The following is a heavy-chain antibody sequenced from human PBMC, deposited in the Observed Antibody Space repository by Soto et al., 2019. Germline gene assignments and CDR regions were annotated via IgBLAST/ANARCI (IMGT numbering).Heavy chain of an antibody. CDR1: GGSFSGYY. CDR2: INHSGST. V-gene: IGHV4-34*01. J-gene: IGHJ6*03. CDR3: ESIVVVPVATKNKWQFDYYYYMDF. D-gene: IGHD2-2*01. Sequence: SETLSLTCAVYGGSFSGYYWSWIRQPPGKGLEWIGEINHSGSTNYNPSLKSRVTISVDTSKNQFSLKLSSVTAADTAVYYCESIVVVPVATKNKWQFDYYYYMDFWGKGSTVTVSS.